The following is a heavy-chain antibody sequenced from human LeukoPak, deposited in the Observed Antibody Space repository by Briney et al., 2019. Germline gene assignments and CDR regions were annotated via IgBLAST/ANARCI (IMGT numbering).Heavy chain of an antibody. CDR3: ATGDCGGDCYSSYFDY. J-gene: IGHJ4*02. V-gene: IGHV3-30-3*01. D-gene: IGHD2-21*02. CDR2: ISYDGSNK. Sequence: PGGSLRLSCAASTFTFSRYAMHWVRQAPGKGLAWVAVISYDGSNKYYADSVKGRFTISRDNSKNTLYLQMNSLRDEDTAMYYCATGDCGGDCYSSYFDYWGQGTLVTVSS. CDR1: TFTFSRYA.